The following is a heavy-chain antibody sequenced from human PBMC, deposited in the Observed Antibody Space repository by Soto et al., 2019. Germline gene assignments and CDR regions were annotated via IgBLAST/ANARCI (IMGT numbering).Heavy chain of an antibody. D-gene: IGHD2-21*02. J-gene: IGHJ4*02. CDR3: ARGFHIVVVTAIPGRY. V-gene: IGHV3-30-3*01. Sequence: QVQLVESGGGVVQPGRSLRLSCAASGFTFSSYAMHWVRQAPGKGLEWVAVISYDGSNKYYADSVKGRFTISRDNSKNXLYLQMNSLRAEDTAVYYCARGFHIVVVTAIPGRYWGQGTLVTVSS. CDR1: GFTFSSYA. CDR2: ISYDGSNK.